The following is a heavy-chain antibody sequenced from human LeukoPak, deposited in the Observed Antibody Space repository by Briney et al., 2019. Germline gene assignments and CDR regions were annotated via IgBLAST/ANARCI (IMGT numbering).Heavy chain of an antibody. CDR1: GGSISSSSYY. J-gene: IGHJ4*02. CDR2: MYYSGST. V-gene: IGHV4-39*01. D-gene: IGHD6-13*01. CDR3: ATFYGYSNTWYCPYFDN. Sequence: SETLSLTCTVSGGSISSSSYYWGWIRQPPGKGLEWIGSMYYSGSTFYNPSLRSRVTISVDTSKNQFSLRLSSMTAADTAVYYCATFYGYSNTWYCPYFDNWGQGTLVTVSS.